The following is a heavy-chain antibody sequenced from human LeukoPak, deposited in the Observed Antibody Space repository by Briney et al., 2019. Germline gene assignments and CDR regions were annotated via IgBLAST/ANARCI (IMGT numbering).Heavy chain of an antibody. CDR3: AKAYCSSTSCYGDYFDY. J-gene: IGHJ4*02. CDR1: GFTFSSYA. D-gene: IGHD2-2*01. Sequence: GGSLRLSCAASGFTFSSYAMSWVRQAPGKGLEWVSAISGSGGSTYYADSVKGRFTISRDNSKNTLYLQMNSLRAEDTAVYYCAKAYCSSTSCYGDYFDYWGQGTLVTVSS. V-gene: IGHV3-23*01. CDR2: ISGSGGST.